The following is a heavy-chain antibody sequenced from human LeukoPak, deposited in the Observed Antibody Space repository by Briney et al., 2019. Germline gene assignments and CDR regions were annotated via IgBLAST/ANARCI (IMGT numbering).Heavy chain of an antibody. CDR2: ISYDGSNK. CDR3: ARDVTTTTGMDV. J-gene: IGHJ6*02. CDR1: GFTFSSYA. D-gene: IGHD1-1*01. Sequence: GRSLRLSCAASGFTFSSYAMHWVRQAPGKGLEWVADISYDGSNKYYADSVKGRFTISRDNSKNTLYLQMNSLRAEDTAVYYCARDVTTTTGMDVWGQGTTVTVSS. V-gene: IGHV3-30-3*01.